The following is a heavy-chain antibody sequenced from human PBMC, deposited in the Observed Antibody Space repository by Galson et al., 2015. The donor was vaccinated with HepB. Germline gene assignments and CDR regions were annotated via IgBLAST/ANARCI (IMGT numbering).Heavy chain of an antibody. Sequence: SLRLSCAASGFTFSDYYMSWIRQAPGKGLEWVSYISSSSSYTNYADSVKGRFTISRDNAKNSLYLQMNSLRAEDTAVYYCARVPSNPYCSSTSCYRLFFDYWGQGTLVTVSS. CDR3: ARVPSNPYCSSTSCYRLFFDY. CDR2: ISSSSSYT. V-gene: IGHV3-11*06. CDR1: GFTFSDYY. J-gene: IGHJ4*02. D-gene: IGHD2-2*02.